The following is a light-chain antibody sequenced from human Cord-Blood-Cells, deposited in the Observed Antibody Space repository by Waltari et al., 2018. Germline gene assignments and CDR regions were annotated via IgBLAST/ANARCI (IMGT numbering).Light chain of an antibody. V-gene: IGKV3-15*01. CDR2: GAS. Sequence: EIVMTQSPATLSVSPGERATLSCRASQRVSSNLAWYQQKHGQAPRPLIYGASTRATGIPARFSGSGSGTEFTLTISSLQSEDFAVYYCQQYNNWPPWTFGQGTKVEIK. CDR3: QQYNNWPPWT. CDR1: QRVSSN. J-gene: IGKJ1*01.